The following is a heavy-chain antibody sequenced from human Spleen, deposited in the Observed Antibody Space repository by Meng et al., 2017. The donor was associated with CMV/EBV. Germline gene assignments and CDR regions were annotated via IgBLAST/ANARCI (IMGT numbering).Heavy chain of an antibody. CDR1: GSISSGGYY. D-gene: IGHD3-10*01. CDR3: ARTLREVRGVYWHFDL. CDR2: IYYSGST. Sequence: GSISSGGYYWRWIRQHPGKGLEWIGYIYYSGSTYYNPSLKSRVTISVDTSKNQFSLKLSSVTAADTAVYYCARTLREVRGVYWHFDLWGRGTLVTVSS. J-gene: IGHJ2*01. V-gene: IGHV4-31*02.